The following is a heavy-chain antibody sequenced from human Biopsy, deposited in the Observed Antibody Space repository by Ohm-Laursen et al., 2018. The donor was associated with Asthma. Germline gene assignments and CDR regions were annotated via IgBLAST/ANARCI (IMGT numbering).Heavy chain of an antibody. CDR2: ISYDGSNK. CDR3: AKRRGYYDSSGKGDETFDY. D-gene: IGHD3-22*01. CDR1: GFTFSSYG. Sequence: SLRLSCAASGFTFSSYGMHWVRQAPGKGLEWVAVISYDGSNKYYADSVRGRFTISRDNSKNTLYLQMNSLRAEDTAVYYCAKRRGYYDSSGKGDETFDYWGQGTLVTVSS. J-gene: IGHJ4*02. V-gene: IGHV3-30*18.